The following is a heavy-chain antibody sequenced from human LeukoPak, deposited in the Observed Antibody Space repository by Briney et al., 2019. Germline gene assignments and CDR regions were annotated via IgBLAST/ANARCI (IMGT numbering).Heavy chain of an antibody. Sequence: PSETLSLTCAVSGGSISSSYWWSWVRQPPGKGLEWIGEIYHSGSTNYKPSLKSRVTISVDKSKNQFSLKLSSVTAADTAVYYCARDLKRRSSGWLTAAAGDYWGQGTLVTVSS. CDR1: GGSISSSYW. CDR2: IYHSGST. V-gene: IGHV4-4*02. CDR3: ARDLKRRSSGWLTAAAGDY. D-gene: IGHD6-19*01. J-gene: IGHJ4*02.